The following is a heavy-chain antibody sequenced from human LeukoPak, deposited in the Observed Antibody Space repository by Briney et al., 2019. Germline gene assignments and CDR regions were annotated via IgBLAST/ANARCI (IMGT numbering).Heavy chain of an antibody. CDR1: GGSISSYY. J-gene: IGHJ4*02. CDR2: IYYSGST. CDR3: ARHRVAAAGAWGPFDY. D-gene: IGHD6-13*01. Sequence: SETLSLTCTVSGGSISSYYWSWIRQPPGKGLEWIGYIYYSGSTNYNPSLKSRVTISVDTSKNQFSLKLSSVTAAGTAVYYCARHRVAAAGAWGPFDYWGQGTLVTVSS. V-gene: IGHV4-59*08.